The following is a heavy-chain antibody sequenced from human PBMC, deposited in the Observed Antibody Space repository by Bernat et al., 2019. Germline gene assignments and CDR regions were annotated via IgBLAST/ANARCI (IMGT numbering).Heavy chain of an antibody. CDR1: GFTFSSYG. CDR3: AVLWFGELTHKYYYYGMDV. Sequence: QVQLVESGGGVVQPGRSLRLSCAASGFTFSSYGMHWVRQAPGKGLEWVAVISYDGSNKYYADSVKGRFTISRDNSKNTLYLQMNSLRVEDTAVYYCAVLWFGELTHKYYYYGMDVWGQGTTVTVSS. D-gene: IGHD3-10*01. V-gene: IGHV3-30*03. J-gene: IGHJ6*02. CDR2: ISYDGSNK.